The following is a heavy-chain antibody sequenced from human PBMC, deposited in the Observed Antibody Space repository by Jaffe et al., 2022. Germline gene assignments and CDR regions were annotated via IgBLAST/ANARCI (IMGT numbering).Heavy chain of an antibody. CDR3: ARNVAYSSAWNGATFDI. V-gene: IGHV4-34*01. Sequence: QVQLQQWGAGLLKPSETLSLTCAVYGGSFSANYWSWIRQPPGKGLEWIGETNYKGRDTYNPSLKSRVTISVDKSKNQVSLKLSSVTAADTAMYYCARNVAYSSAWNGATFDIWGQGTMVTVSS. D-gene: IGHD6-19*01. CDR2: TNYKGRD. J-gene: IGHJ3*02. CDR1: GGSFSANY.